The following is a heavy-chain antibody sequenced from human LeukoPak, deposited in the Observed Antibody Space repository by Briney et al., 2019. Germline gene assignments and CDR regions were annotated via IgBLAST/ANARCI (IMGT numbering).Heavy chain of an antibody. V-gene: IGHV4-59*01. J-gene: IGHJ4*02. CDR2: IYYSGST. CDR3: ARASRSTSYFDY. CDR1: GGSISSYY. Sequence: PSETLSLTCTVSGGSISSYYWSWIRQPPGKGLEWIGYIYYSGSTNYNPSLKSRVTISVDTSKNQFSLKLSSVTAADTAVYYCARASRSTSYFDYWGQGTLVTVSS.